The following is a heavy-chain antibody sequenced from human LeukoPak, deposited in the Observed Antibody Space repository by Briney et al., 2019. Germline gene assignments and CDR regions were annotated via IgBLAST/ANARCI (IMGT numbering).Heavy chain of an antibody. J-gene: IGHJ4*02. CDR2: ISVSGGST. V-gene: IGHV3-23*01. Sequence: GGSLRLSCAASGFTFSTYAMNWVRQAPGKGLEWVSAISVSGGSTYYADSVKGRFTISRDNSKNTLYLQMNSLRAKDTAVYYCAKAKYITGTTLGFDYWGQGTLVTVSS. D-gene: IGHD1-7*01. CDR1: GFTFSTYA. CDR3: AKAKYITGTTLGFDY.